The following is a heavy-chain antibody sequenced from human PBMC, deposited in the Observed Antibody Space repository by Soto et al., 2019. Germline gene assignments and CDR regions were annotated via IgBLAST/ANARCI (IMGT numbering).Heavy chain of an antibody. J-gene: IGHJ5*01. V-gene: IGHV1-18*01. CDR2: ISTYNGKT. CDR3: ARDSALGAADPYHWFEY. CDR1: GYTFTNYG. Sequence: QVQLVQSGREVKKPGASVILSCKASGYTFTNYGISWVRQAPGQGLEWMGWISTYNGKTNYVQKLQGRLTMPTDTSTSTVYMELRSLRSDDTAVYYCARDSALGAADPYHWFEYWGQGTMVTVSS. D-gene: IGHD3-10*01.